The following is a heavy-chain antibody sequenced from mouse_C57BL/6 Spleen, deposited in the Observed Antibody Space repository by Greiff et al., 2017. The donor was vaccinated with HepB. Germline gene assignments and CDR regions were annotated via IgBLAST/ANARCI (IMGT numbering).Heavy chain of an antibody. J-gene: IGHJ4*01. CDR2: IWWDDDK. D-gene: IGHD1-1*01. CDR3: ARIGDYYGSSPYAMDY. Sequence: ESGPGILQPSQTLSLTCSFSGFSLSTFGMGVGWIRQPSGKGLEWLAHIWWDDDKYYNPALKSRLTISKDTSKNQVFLKIANVDTADTATYYCARIGDYYGSSPYAMDYWGQGTSVTVSS. CDR1: GFSLSTFGMG. V-gene: IGHV8-8*01.